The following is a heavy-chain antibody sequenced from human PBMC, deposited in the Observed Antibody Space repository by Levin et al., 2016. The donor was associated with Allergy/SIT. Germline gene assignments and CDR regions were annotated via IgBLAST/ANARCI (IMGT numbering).Heavy chain of an antibody. CDR3: ARWAGYGSGYYTLFYMDV. V-gene: IGHV4-34*01. Sequence: SETLSLTCAVYGGSFSGYYWSWIRQPPGKGLEWIGEINHSGSTNYNPSLKSRVTISVDTSKNQFSLKLSSVTAADTAVYYCARWAGYGSGYYTLFYMDVWGKGTTVTVSS. CDR1: GGSFSGYY. D-gene: IGHD3-3*01. CDR2: INHSGST. J-gene: IGHJ6*03.